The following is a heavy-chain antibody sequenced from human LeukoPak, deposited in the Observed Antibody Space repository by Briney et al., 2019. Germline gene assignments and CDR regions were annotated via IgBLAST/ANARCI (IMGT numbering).Heavy chain of an antibody. J-gene: IGHJ4*02. V-gene: IGHV3-23*01. CDR2: ISGGGTGT. CDR3: AIRRPSHGY. Sequence: GGSLRLSCAASGFTFSNYAVSWVRQAPGKGLEWVSSISGGGTGTFYADSVKGRFTISRDNSKNTLYLQMNSLRAEDTAVYYCAIRRPSHGYWGQGTLVTVSS. CDR1: GFTFSNYA.